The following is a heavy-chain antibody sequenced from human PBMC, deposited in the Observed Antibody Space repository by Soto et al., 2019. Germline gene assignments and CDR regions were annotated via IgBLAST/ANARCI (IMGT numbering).Heavy chain of an antibody. V-gene: IGHV4-31*03. D-gene: IGHD6-13*01. J-gene: IGHJ5*02. CDR2: IYYSGST. Sequence: SETLSLTCTVSGGSISSGGYYWSWIRQHPGKGLEWIGYIYYSGSTYYNPSLKSRVTISVDTSKNQFSLKLSSVTAADTAVYYCARSESSSWPFDPWGQGTLVTVSS. CDR1: GGSISSGGYY. CDR3: ARSESSSWPFDP.